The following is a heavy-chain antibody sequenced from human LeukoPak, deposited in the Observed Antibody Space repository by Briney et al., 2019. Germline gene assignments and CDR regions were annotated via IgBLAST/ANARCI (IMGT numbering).Heavy chain of an antibody. V-gene: IGHV1-18*01. Sequence: ASVKVSCKASGYTFTSYGISWVRQAPGQGLEGMGWISAYNGNTHYALKLQGRVTMTTDTSTSTVYMELRSLRSDDTAVYYCARGSPPRRNYDSRGYYSYYFDYWGQGTLVTVSS. CDR1: GYTFTSYG. CDR2: ISAYNGNT. CDR3: ARGSPPRRNYDSRGYYSYYFDY. J-gene: IGHJ4*02. D-gene: IGHD3-22*01.